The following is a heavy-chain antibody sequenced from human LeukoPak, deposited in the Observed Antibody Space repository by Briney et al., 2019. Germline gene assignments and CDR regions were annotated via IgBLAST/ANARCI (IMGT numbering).Heavy chain of an antibody. D-gene: IGHD3-22*01. CDR1: GYTFTGYY. CDR2: INPNSGGT. CDR3: ARVPLGVYYYDSSGYYYFDY. V-gene: IGHV1-2*02. J-gene: IGHJ4*02. Sequence: ASVKVSCKASGYTFTGYYMHWVRQAPGQGLEWMGWINPNSGGTNYAQKFQGRVTMTRDTSISTAYMELRRLRSDDTAVYYCARVPLGVYYYDSSGYYYFDYWGQGALVTVSS.